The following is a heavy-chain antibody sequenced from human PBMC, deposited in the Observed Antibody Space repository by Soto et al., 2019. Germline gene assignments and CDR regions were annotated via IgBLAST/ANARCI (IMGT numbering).Heavy chain of an antibody. CDR2: TRNKANSYTT. V-gene: IGHV3-72*01. Sequence: PGGSLRLSCAASGFTFSDHYMDWVRQAPGKGLEWVGRTRNKANSYTTEYAASVKGRFTISRDDSKNSLYLQMNSLKTEDTAAYYCARISRDGYNDYWGQGTLVTVSS. J-gene: IGHJ4*02. CDR3: ARISRDGYNDY. D-gene: IGHD5-12*01. CDR1: GFTFSDHY.